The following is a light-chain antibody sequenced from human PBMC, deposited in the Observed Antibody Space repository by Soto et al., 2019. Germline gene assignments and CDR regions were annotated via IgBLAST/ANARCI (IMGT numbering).Light chain of an antibody. V-gene: IGKV3-15*01. J-gene: IGKJ1*01. CDR2: GAS. Sequence: EIVMTQSPATLSVSPGDRVTFSCSASWGIGANLAWYRHTPGQAPRILIYGASPRATGIPAQFSGSGSGTDFTLTISSLQSEDFATYYCQQSSSPTLTFGQGTKVDIK. CDR3: QQSSSPTLT. CDR1: WGIGAN.